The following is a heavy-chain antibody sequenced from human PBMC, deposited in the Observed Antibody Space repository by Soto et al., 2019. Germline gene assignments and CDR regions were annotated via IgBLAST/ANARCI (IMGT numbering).Heavy chain of an antibody. J-gene: IGHJ5*02. CDR2: MNPNSGNT. CDR1: GYILTSYN. Sequence: ASVKVSCKASGYILTSYNINWVRQATGQGLEWMGWMNPNSGNTGYAQKFQGRVTMTRNTSISTAYMELSSLRSEDTAVYYCARGRWVNTMVRGRQSAFDPWGQGTLVTVSS. CDR3: ARGRWVNTMVRGRQSAFDP. V-gene: IGHV1-8*01. D-gene: IGHD3-10*01.